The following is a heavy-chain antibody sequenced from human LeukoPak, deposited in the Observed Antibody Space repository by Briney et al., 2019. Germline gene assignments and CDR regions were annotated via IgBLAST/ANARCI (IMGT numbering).Heavy chain of an antibody. CDR2: IRSKGHGGTT. V-gene: IGHV3-49*04. D-gene: IGHD6-13*01. CDR1: GFTFGDYA. Sequence: SLRLSCTTSGFTFGDYAMTWVRQAPGKGLEWVGFIRSKGHGGTTEYAASVKGRFTISRDDSRSIAYLQMNSLKTGDTAVYYCTRSAAAGYFFDYWGQGTLVTVSS. J-gene: IGHJ4*02. CDR3: TRSAAAGYFFDY.